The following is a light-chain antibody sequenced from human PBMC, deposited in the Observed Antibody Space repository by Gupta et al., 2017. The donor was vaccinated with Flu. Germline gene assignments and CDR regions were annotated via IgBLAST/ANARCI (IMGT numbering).Light chain of an antibody. Sequence: LGERAAINWMSSQTILYNSNSRNSLARYQQKQGQHHKLLMYWTSTREYGVPDRFRGSGSGTSFTLTINSLQAEDVAVYYCQQHYTTPYTFGQGTKLEIK. CDR1: QTILYNSNSRNS. CDR3: QQHYTTPYT. V-gene: IGKV4-1*01. J-gene: IGKJ2*01. CDR2: WTS.